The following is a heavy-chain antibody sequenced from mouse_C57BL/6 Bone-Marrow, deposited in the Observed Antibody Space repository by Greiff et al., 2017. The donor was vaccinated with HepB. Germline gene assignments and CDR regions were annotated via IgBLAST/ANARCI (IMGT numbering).Heavy chain of an antibody. Sequence: QVQLQQSGAELVKPGASVKISCKASGYAFSSYWMNWVKQRPGKGLEWIGQIYPGDGDTNYNGKFKGKATLTADKSSSTAYMQLSSLTSEDSSVYFCAREVLRSPSWFAYWGQGTLVTVSA. J-gene: IGHJ3*01. D-gene: IGHD1-1*01. CDR2: IYPGDGDT. CDR1: GYAFSSYW. V-gene: IGHV1-80*01. CDR3: AREVLRSPSWFAY.